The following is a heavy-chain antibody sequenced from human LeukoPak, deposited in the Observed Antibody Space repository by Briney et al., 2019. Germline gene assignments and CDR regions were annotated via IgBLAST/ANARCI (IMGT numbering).Heavy chain of an antibody. CDR2: ISSSGSTI. D-gene: IGHD2/OR15-2a*01. CDR1: GFTFSDYY. CDR3: ARDFYSPLLAPVSLRPIRGHAFDI. V-gene: IGHV3-11*01. J-gene: IGHJ3*02. Sequence: PGGSLRLSCAASGFTFSDYYMSWIRQAPGKGLEWVSYISSSGSTIYYADSVKGRFTISRDNAKNSLYLQMNSLRAEDTAVYYCARDFYSPLLAPVSLRPIRGHAFDIWGQGTMVTVSS.